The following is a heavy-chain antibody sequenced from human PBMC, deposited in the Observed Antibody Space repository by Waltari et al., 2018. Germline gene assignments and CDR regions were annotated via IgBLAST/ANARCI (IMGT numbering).Heavy chain of an antibody. CDR2: ISGSGGST. CDR1: GFPFSSYA. J-gene: IGHJ4*02. V-gene: IGHV3-23*01. CDR3: AKDWGSSSSFDY. Sequence: EVQLLESGGGLVQPGGSLRLSCAASGFPFSSYAMSWVRQAPGKGLEGVSAISGSGGSTYYADSVKGRFTISRDNSKNTLYLQMNSLRAEDTAVYYCAKDWGSSSSFDYWGQGTLVTVSS. D-gene: IGHD6-13*01.